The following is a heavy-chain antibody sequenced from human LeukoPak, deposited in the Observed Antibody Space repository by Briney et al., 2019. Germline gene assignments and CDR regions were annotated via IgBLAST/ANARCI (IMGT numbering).Heavy chain of an antibody. Sequence: PGGSLRLSCAASGFTFGSCWMNWVRQTPGKGLEWVANINQDGSQKFYVDSVKGRFTISRDNANNSLYLQMNSLRAEDTAVYYCARDSSGYYSTHWGQGTLVTVSS. CDR3: ARDSSGYYSTH. V-gene: IGHV3-7*01. CDR2: INQDGSQK. CDR1: GFTFGSCW. J-gene: IGHJ4*02. D-gene: IGHD3-22*01.